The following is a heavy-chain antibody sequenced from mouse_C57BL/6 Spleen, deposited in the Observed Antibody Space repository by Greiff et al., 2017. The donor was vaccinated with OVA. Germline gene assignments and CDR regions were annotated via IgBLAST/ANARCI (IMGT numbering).Heavy chain of an antibody. V-gene: IGHV1-64*01. J-gene: IGHJ3*01. CDR1: GYTFTSYW. CDR3: ARWGDKMGYDYDGGFAY. Sequence: QVQLQQPGAELVKPGASVKLSCKASGYTFTSYWMHWVKQRPGQGLEWIGMIHPNSGSTNYNEKFKSKATLTVDKSSSTAYMQLSSLTSEDSAVYYCARWGDKMGYDYDGGFAYWGQGTLVTVSA. D-gene: IGHD2-4*01. CDR2: IHPNSGST.